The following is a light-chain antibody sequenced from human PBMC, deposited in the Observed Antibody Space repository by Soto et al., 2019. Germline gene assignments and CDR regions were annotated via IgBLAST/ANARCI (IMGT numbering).Light chain of an antibody. V-gene: IGLV2-14*01. CDR3: SSYTSSNTLYV. CDR1: SSDVGGYDY. J-gene: IGLJ1*01. Sequence: QSVLTQPASVSGSPGQSITISCTGTSSDVGGYDYVSWYQQHSDKAPKLMIYEVSNRPSGVSSRFSGSKSGNTASLTISGLQAEDEADYYCSSYTSSNTLYVFGTGTKLTVL. CDR2: EVS.